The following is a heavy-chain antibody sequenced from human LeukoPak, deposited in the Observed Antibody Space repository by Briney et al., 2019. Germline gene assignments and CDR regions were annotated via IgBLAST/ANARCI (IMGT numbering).Heavy chain of an antibody. CDR1: GFTHSSLW. Sequence: GGSLTLSRAPSGFTHSSLWMTWVRHAPEAGREWVANIKQDGRQKNYEDSVKGRFTICRDNGKNSLYLEMNNMRADDTAIYYCARGGSMRVDPRPCEYWGQGTLVTVSS. CDR3: ARGGSMRVDPRPCEY. D-gene: IGHD3-22*01. J-gene: IGHJ4*02. V-gene: IGHV3-7*01. CDR2: IKQDGRQK.